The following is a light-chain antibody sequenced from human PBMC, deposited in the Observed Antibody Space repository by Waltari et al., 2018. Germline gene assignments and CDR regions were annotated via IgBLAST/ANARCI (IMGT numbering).Light chain of an antibody. Sequence: GRPTQGVSSFLAWYQQQPGQAPRLPIYDASNRATGIPARFSGSGSGTDFTLTISSLEPEDFAVYYCQQRSNWPLTFGGGTKVEIK. J-gene: IGKJ4*01. CDR1: QGVSSF. CDR3: QQRSNWPLT. V-gene: IGKV3-11*01. CDR2: DAS.